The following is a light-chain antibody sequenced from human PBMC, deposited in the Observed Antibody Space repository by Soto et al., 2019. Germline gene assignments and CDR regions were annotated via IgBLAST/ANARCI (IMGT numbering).Light chain of an antibody. Sequence: QSVLTQPRSVSGSPGQSVTISCTGTSSDVGNYNYVSWYQQHPGKAPKLMIYDVSKRPSGVPDRFSGSKSGNTASLTISGLQAEDEADYYCCSYAGSYTIYVFGTGTKLTVL. CDR2: DVS. J-gene: IGLJ1*01. V-gene: IGLV2-11*01. CDR1: SSDVGNYNY. CDR3: CSYAGSYTIYV.